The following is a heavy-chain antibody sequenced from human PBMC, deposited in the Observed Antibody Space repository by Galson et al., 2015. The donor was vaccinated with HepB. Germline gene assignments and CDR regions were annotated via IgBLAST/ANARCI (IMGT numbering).Heavy chain of an antibody. V-gene: IGHV2-70*20. J-gene: IGHJ4*02. CDR2: ITWGDDK. Sequence: PALVKPTQTLTLTCTFSGFSLSSSGVSVSWVRQPPGKALEWLALITWGDDKYYNTSLKTRLTISKDTSKNQVVLTMTNMDPVDTATYYCARSRGITMILGPRYFDYWGQGTRVTVSS. D-gene: IGHD3-22*01. CDR3: ARSRGITMILGPRYFDY. CDR1: GFSLSSSGVS.